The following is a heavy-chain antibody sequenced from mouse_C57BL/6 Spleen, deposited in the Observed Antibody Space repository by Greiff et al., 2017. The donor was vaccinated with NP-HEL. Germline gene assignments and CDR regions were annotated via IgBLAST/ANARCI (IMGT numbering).Heavy chain of an antibody. CDR3: AREGPYDYDDWYFDV. J-gene: IGHJ1*03. Sequence: EVKLVESGPGLVKPSQSLSLTCSVTGYSITSGYYWNWIRQFPGNNLEWMGYISYDGSNNYNPSLKNRISITRDTSKNQFFLKLNSVTTEDTATYYCAREGPYDYDDWYFDVWGTGTTVTVSS. V-gene: IGHV3-6*01. D-gene: IGHD2-4*01. CDR2: ISYDGSN. CDR1: GYSITSGYY.